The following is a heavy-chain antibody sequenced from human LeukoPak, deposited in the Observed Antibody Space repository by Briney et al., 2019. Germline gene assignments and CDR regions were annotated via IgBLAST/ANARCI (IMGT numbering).Heavy chain of an antibody. CDR3: AREYSSSSPHFDY. CDR1: GGTFSSYA. J-gene: IGHJ4*02. Sequence: SVKVSCKAPGGTFSSYAISWVRQAPGQGLEWMGGIIPIFGTANYAQKFQGRVTITTDESTSTAYMELSSLRSEDTAVYYCAREYSSSSPHFDYWGQGTLVTVSS. CDR2: IIPIFGTA. D-gene: IGHD6-6*01. V-gene: IGHV1-69*05.